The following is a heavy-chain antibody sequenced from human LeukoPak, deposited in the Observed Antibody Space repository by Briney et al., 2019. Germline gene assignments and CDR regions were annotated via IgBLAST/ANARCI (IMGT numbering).Heavy chain of an antibody. V-gene: IGHV1-46*01. CDR1: GYTFTSYY. J-gene: IGHJ4*02. Sequence: ASVKVSCKASGYTFTSYYMHWVRQAPGRGLEWMGIINPSGGSTSYAQKFQGRVTMTRDTSTSTVYMELSSLRSEDTAVYYCARGRDYVWGSYRRTYYFDYWGQGTLVTVSS. CDR2: INPSGGST. CDR3: ARGRDYVWGSYRRTYYFDY. D-gene: IGHD3-16*02.